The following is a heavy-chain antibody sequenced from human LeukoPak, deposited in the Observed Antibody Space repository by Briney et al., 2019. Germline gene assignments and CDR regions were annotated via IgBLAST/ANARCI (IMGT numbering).Heavy chain of an antibody. Sequence: GASVKVSCKASGYTFTSYDINWVRQATGQGLEWMGWMNPNSGNTGYAQKFQGRVTMTRNTSISTAYMELSSLRSEDTAVYYCARGSDDFWRGQNWFDPWGQGTLVTVSS. CDR2: MNPNSGNT. J-gene: IGHJ5*02. CDR1: GYTFTSYD. V-gene: IGHV1-8*01. CDR3: ARGSDDFWRGQNWFDP. D-gene: IGHD3-3*01.